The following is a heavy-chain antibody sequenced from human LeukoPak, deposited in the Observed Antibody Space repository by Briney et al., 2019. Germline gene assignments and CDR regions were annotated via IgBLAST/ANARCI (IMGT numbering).Heavy chain of an antibody. CDR3: ARASQAGGFLEWFNWFDP. CDR1: GYTFTSYD. CDR2: MNPNSGNT. D-gene: IGHD3-3*01. J-gene: IGHJ5*02. V-gene: IGHV1-8*01. Sequence: ASVKVSCKASGYTFTSYDINWVRQATGQGLEWMGWMNPNSGNTGYAQKFQGRVTMTRNTSLSTAYMELSSLRSEDTAVYYCARASQAGGFLEWFNWFDPWGQGTLVTVSS.